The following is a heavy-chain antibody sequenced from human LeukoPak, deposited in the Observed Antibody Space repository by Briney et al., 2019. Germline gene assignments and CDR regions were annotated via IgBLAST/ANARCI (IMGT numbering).Heavy chain of an antibody. J-gene: IGHJ4*02. CDR1: GGSITDYY. Sequence: PSETLSLTCTVSGGSITDYYWIWIRQPPGKGLEWIGYIYYSGSTNYNPSLKSRITISVDTSKNQFSLKLSSVTAADTAVYYCARGDFCGGDCSYFDYWGQGTLVTVSS. V-gene: IGHV4-59*12. CDR3: ARGDFCGGDCSYFDY. D-gene: IGHD2-21*01. CDR2: IYYSGST.